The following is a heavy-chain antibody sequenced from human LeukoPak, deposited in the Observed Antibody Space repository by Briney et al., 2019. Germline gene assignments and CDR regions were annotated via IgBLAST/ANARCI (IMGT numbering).Heavy chain of an antibody. CDR3: ARHRGEGAFDY. Sequence: SETLSLTCTVSGDSISSSYWSWIRQPPGKGLEWIGYIYYSGNTNYNPSLKSRVTVSVDTSKNQFSLKLSSVTAADTAVYYCARHRGEGAFDYWGQGTLVTVSS. V-gene: IGHV4-59*08. J-gene: IGHJ4*02. CDR2: IYYSGNT. D-gene: IGHD3-16*01. CDR1: GDSISSSY.